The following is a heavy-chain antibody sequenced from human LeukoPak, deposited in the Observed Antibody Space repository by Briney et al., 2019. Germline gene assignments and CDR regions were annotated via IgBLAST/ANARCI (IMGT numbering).Heavy chain of an antibody. V-gene: IGHV3-30*02. CDR1: GFTFSSYG. CDR3: AKDMSGWTYFDY. J-gene: IGHJ4*02. D-gene: IGHD6-19*01. Sequence: GGSLRLSCAASGFTFSSYGMHWVRQAPGKGLEWVAFIRYDGSNEYYADSVKGRFTISRDISKNTLYLQMNSLRAEDTAVYYCAKDMSGWTYFDYWGQGTLVTVSS. CDR2: IRYDGSNE.